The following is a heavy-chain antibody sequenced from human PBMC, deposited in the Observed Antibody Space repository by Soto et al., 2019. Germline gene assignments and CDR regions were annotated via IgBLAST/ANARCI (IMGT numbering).Heavy chain of an antibody. CDR2: INAGNGNT. CDR3: ARDRDVRTSYFDY. CDR1: GYTFTSYA. Sequence: AASVKVSCKASGYTFTSYAMHWVRQAPGKRLEWMGWINAGNGNTKYSQKFQGRVTITRDTSASTAYMELSSLRSEDTAVYYCARDRDVRTSYFDYWGQGTLVTVSS. D-gene: IGHD3-10*01. V-gene: IGHV1-3*01. J-gene: IGHJ4*02.